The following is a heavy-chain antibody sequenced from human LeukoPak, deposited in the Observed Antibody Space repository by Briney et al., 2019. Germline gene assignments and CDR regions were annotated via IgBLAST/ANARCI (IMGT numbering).Heavy chain of an antibody. J-gene: IGHJ4*02. D-gene: IGHD5-18*01. CDR2: ISDSGRAT. CDR3: ARHDSFIPY. Sequence: GGSLRLSCASSGFIFSDYAMSWVRQAPGKGLEWVSGISDSGRATYYADSVEGRYTISRDNSKNTVSVQMNSLTAEDTAVYFCARHDSFIPYWGQGTPVTVSP. CDR1: GFIFSDYA. V-gene: IGHV3-23*01.